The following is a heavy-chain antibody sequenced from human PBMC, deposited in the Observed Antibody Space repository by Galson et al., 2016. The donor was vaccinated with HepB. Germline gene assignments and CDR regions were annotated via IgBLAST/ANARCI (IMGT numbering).Heavy chain of an antibody. J-gene: IGHJ5*02. CDR2: ISSSSSTM. Sequence: SLRLSCAAYGFTFSSYSMNWVRQAPGKGLEWVSYISSSSSTMYYADSVKGRFTISRDNAKNSLYLQMNSPRDEDTAVYYCASRRGFDPWGQGTLVTVSS. CDR1: GFTFSSYS. V-gene: IGHV3-48*02. CDR3: ASRRGFDP.